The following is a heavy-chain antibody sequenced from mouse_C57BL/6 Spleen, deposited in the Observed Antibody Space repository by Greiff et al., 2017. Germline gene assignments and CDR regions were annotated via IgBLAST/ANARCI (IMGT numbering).Heavy chain of an antibody. CDR1: GYTFTSYW. D-gene: IGHD3-3*01. CDR3: AREEGREDY. J-gene: IGHJ2*01. Sequence: VQLQQSGAELVKPGASVKLSCKASGYTFTSYWMHWVRQRPGQGLEWIGMIHPNSGSTNYNEKFKSKATLTVDKSSSAAYMQLSSLTSEDSAVYYCAREEGREDYWGQGTTLTVSS. V-gene: IGHV1-64*01. CDR2: IHPNSGST.